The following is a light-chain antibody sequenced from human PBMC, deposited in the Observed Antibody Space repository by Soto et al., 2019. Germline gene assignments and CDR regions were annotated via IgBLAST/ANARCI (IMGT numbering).Light chain of an antibody. CDR2: EVS. J-gene: IGLJ1*01. CDR3: SSYTSNSTRYV. Sequence: QSALTQPASVSGSPGQSITISCTGISSDVGGYNYVSWYQQHPGRAPKLMIYEVSNRPSGVSNRFSGSKSGNTASLTISGLQAEDEADYYCSSYTSNSTRYVFGTGTKVTVL. CDR1: SSDVGGYNY. V-gene: IGLV2-14*01.